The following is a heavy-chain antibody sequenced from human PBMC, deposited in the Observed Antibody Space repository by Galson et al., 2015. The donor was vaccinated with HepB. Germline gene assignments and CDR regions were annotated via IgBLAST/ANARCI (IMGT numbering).Heavy chain of an antibody. J-gene: IGHJ4*02. D-gene: IGHD6-13*01. CDR2: ITRYGRDK. CDR3: AKEYQGSSWTGLGD. V-gene: IGHV3-43*01. CDR1: GFNFDEYS. Sequence: SLRLSCAASGFNFDEYSMHWVRQVPGKGLEWVSLITRYGRDKFYSDSVKGRFTVSRDNNKNFLYLQMHSLTSEDTALYYCAKEYQGSSWTGLGDWGQGTLVTVSS.